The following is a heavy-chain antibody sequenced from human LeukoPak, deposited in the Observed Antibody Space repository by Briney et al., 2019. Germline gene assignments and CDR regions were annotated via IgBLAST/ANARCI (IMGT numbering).Heavy chain of an antibody. Sequence: SVKVSCKASGGTFSRYAISWVRQAPGQGREWMGGIISIFGTANYAQKFQGRVTITAHKCTSTAYMELSSLRSEDTAVYYCAGCPKYYSSSWYRLDYWGQGTLVTVSS. V-gene: IGHV1-69*06. D-gene: IGHD6-13*01. CDR1: GGTFSRYA. CDR3: AGCPKYYSSSWYRLDY. J-gene: IGHJ4*02. CDR2: IISIFGTA.